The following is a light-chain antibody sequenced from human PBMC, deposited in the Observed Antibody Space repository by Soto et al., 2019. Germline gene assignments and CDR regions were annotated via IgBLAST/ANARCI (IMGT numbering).Light chain of an antibody. J-gene: IGKJ5*01. CDR1: QGINSY. V-gene: IGKV1-9*01. CDR2: AAS. Sequence: DIQLTQSLSFLSASVGDRVTITCRASQGINSYLAWYQQKPGKVPKLLIYAASTLQSGVPSRFSGSGSGTEFTLTISSLQPEDFATYYSQQIYSYPITFGQGTRLEIK. CDR3: QQIYSYPIT.